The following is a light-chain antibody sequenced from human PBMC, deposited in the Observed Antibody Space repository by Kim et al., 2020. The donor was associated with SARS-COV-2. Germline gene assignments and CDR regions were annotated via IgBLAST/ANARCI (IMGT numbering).Light chain of an antibody. CDR3: QQDYHLPT. V-gene: IGKV3D-7*01. J-gene: IGKJ4*01. Sequence: PEERVTLACGTGQSVSSSYLTWNQQEPVQAPKLLVYAASTRATGIPAMFSSSGSSTVFTLAISSLQPEHFTVYCCQQDYHLPTFVGGTKVYIK. CDR1: QSVSSSY. CDR2: AAS.